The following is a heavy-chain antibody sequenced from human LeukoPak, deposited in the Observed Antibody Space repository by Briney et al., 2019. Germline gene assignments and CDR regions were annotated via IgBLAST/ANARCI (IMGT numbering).Heavy chain of an antibody. CDR2: ISSSSSYI. J-gene: IGHJ1*01. CDR1: GFTFSSYS. Sequence: PGGSLRLSCAASGFTFSSYSMNWVRQAPGKGLEWVSSISSSSSYIYYADSVKGRFSISRDNAKNSLYLQMNSLRAEDTAVYYCASYSSSWYAEYFQHWGQGTLVTVSS. V-gene: IGHV3-21*01. CDR3: ASYSSSWYAEYFQH. D-gene: IGHD6-13*01.